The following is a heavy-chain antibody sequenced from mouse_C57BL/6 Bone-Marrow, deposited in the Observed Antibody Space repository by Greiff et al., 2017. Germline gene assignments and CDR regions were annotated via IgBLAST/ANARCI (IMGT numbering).Heavy chain of an antibody. CDR3: ARKRGSGWYFDV. D-gene: IGHD1-3*01. Sequence: QVQLQQSGPGLVQPSQSLSITCTVSGFSLTSYGVHWVRQSPGKGLEWLGVIWSGGSTDYNAAFISRLSISKDNSKSHGFFKMNSLQADDTAIYYCARKRGSGWYFDVWGTGTTVTVSS. CDR2: IWSGGST. J-gene: IGHJ1*03. CDR1: GFSLTSYG. V-gene: IGHV2-2*01.